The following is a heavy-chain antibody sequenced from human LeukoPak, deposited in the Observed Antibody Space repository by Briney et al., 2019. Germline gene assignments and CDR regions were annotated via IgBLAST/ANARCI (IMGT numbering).Heavy chain of an antibody. CDR2: INPNSGGT. D-gene: IGHD5-18*01. CDR3: ARDIVMVTYWLDP. V-gene: IGHV1-2*02. Sequence: ASVNVSCTASGYTYTGYYMHWVRQAPGQGLEWMGWINPNSGGTNYAQKLQGRVTMTRDTSISTAYMELSRLRSDDTAVYYCARDIVMVTYWLDPWGQAARLTVSS. J-gene: IGHJ5*02. CDR1: GYTYTGYY.